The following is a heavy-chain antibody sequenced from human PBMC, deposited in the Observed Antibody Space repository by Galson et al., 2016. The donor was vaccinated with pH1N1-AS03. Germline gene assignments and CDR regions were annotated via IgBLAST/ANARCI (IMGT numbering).Heavy chain of an antibody. Sequence: SLRLSCAASGFTFSSYAMHWVRQAPGKGLEWVAVISYDGSKKYYADSVKGRFTISRDDSKNTLFLQMDSLRAEDTAVYYCATGGYYLYYSDISRHSESYFESWGKGMLATVSS. CDR3: ATGGYYLYYSDISRHSESYFES. J-gene: IGHJ4*02. D-gene: IGHD3-22*01. CDR1: GFTFSSYA. CDR2: ISYDGSKK. V-gene: IGHV3-30*07.